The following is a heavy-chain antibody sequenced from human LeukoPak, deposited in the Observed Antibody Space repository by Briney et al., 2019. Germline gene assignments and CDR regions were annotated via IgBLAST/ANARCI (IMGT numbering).Heavy chain of an antibody. D-gene: IGHD6-13*01. CDR3: ARLSSGSSSWYDIDY. Sequence: SETLSLTCTVSSGSISTYYWSWIRQSPGKGLEWMGYIFHSGSTTYNPSLSSRLTISVDTSKNQFSLRLNSVTAADTAVYYCARLSSGSSSWYDIDYWGQGTLVTVSS. V-gene: IGHV4-59*08. CDR2: IFHSGST. J-gene: IGHJ4*02. CDR1: SGSISTYY.